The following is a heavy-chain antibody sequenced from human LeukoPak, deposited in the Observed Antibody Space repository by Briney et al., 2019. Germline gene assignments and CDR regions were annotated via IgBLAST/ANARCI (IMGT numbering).Heavy chain of an antibody. CDR3: ARDPGGLAGPYYLDF. Sequence: ASVKLSCKASGYIFGSYYIHWVRQAPGQGLEWMAIINPRGGGTSYAQRFQGRVTVTRDTSTSTVYMELSSLRSEDTAVFYCARDPGGLAGPYYLDFWGQGTLVTVSS. V-gene: IGHV1-46*01. CDR1: GYIFGSYY. D-gene: IGHD6-19*01. J-gene: IGHJ4*02. CDR2: INPRGGGT.